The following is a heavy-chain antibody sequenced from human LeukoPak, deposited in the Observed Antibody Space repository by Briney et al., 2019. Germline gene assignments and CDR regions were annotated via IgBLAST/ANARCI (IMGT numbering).Heavy chain of an antibody. D-gene: IGHD2-15*01. V-gene: IGHV4-31*02. CDR3: ARDRVRGYCSGGSCMDGFDY. J-gene: IGHJ4*02. CDR1: Y. CDR2: IYYSGST. Sequence: YWIGWIRQHPGKGLEWIGYIYYSGSTYYNPSLKSRVTISVDTSKNQFSLKLSSVTAADTAVYYCARDRVRGYCSGGSCMDGFDYWGQGTLVTVSS.